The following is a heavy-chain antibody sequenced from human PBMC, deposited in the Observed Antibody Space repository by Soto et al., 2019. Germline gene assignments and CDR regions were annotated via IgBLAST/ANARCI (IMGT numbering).Heavy chain of an antibody. Sequence: ASVKVSCKASGYTPADFGISWVRQAPGQGLEWMGWVGGNNGASNPAPKVQGRITMTLDTSTGVSYMALRSLRSDDTAIYYCVRDQKYFRVNGNWFDSWGQGTLVTVPQ. CDR3: VRDQKYFRVNGNWFDS. D-gene: IGHD2-2*01. CDR2: VGGNNGAS. J-gene: IGHJ5*01. CDR1: GYTPADFG. V-gene: IGHV1-18*04.